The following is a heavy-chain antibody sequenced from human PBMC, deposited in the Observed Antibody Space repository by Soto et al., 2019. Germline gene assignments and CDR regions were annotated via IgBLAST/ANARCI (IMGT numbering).Heavy chain of an antibody. Sequence: ESVGGVVQPGRSLRLSCTASGFSFSSYAMYWFRQPPGKGLEWVAVISHDGINKHYADSVKGRVTVSRDNSNHSLDLQLNSLRGEDTAMYYCARDMYSSDYFVKWFEPWGQGTLVTVCS. J-gene: IGHJ5*02. D-gene: IGHD6-19*01. CDR3: ARDMYSSDYFVKWFEP. V-gene: IGHV3-30-3*01. CDR1: GFSFSSYA. CDR2: ISHDGINK.